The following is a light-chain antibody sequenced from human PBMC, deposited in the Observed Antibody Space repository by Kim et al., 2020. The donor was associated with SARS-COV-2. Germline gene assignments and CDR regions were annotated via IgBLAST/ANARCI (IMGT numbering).Light chain of an antibody. J-gene: IGLJ3*02. V-gene: IGLV2-23*01. CDR1: SSDVGNYNL. CDR2: EGS. Sequence: GQSITISCTGTSSDVGNYNLVSWYQQHTGKAPKLMIYEGSKWPSGISTRFSGSKSGNTASLTISGLQAEDEADYHCCSYAGSGTWVFGGGTQLTVL. CDR3: CSYAGSGTWV.